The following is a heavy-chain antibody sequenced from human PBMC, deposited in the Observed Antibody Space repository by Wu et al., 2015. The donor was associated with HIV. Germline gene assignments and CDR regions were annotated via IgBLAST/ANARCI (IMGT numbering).Heavy chain of an antibody. CDR3: AKXYDAREYSYGYLHYYMDV. D-gene: IGHD5-18*01. V-gene: IGHV1-2*02. Sequence: QVQLVQSGVEVKKPGASVRVSCKASGYTFTGFYIHWVRQAPGQGLEWMGWINPNSGGTNYAQKFQGRVTMTRDTSLSTVYMELSRLRSDDTAVYYCAKXYDAREYSYGYLHYYMDVWGKGTTVTVSS. J-gene: IGHJ6*03. CDR1: GYTFTGFY. CDR2: INPNSGGT.